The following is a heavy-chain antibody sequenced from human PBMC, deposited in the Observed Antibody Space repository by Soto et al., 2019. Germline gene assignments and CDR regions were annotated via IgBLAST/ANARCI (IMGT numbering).Heavy chain of an antibody. V-gene: IGHV3-21*01. J-gene: IGHJ4*02. CDR2: ISSSSSYI. D-gene: IGHD3-10*01. Sequence: LRLSCAASGFTFISYSMNWVRQAPGKGLEWVSSISSSSSYIYYADSVKGRFTISRDNAKNSLYLQMNSLRAEDTAVYYCARETYGSGSYYPAFFDYWGQGTLVTVPS. CDR1: GFTFISYS. CDR3: ARETYGSGSYYPAFFDY.